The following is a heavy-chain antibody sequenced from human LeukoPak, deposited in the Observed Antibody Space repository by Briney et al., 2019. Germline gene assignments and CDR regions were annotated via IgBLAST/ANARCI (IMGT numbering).Heavy chain of an antibody. CDR2: IYYSGST. CDR3: ARAIHRDDSSGYYSPYSWFDP. J-gene: IGHJ5*02. Sequence: SETLSLTCAVSGGSISSSSYYWGWIRQPPGKGLEWIGSIYYSGSTYYNPSLKSRVTISVDTSKNQFSLKLSSVTAADTAVYYCARAIHRDDSSGYYSPYSWFDPWGQGTLVTVSS. CDR1: GGSISSSSYY. V-gene: IGHV4-39*07. D-gene: IGHD3-22*01.